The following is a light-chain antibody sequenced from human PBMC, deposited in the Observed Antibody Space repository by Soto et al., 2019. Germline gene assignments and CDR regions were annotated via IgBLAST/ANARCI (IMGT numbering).Light chain of an antibody. CDR3: SSYTSSRLGV. CDR1: SSDVGGYNY. V-gene: IGLV2-14*01. Sequence: QSALTQPASVSGSPGQSITISCTGTSSDVGGYNYVSWYQQHPGKAPKLMIYDVSNRPSGVSNRFSGSKSGNTASLTISGLQAEDEADYCCSSYTSSRLGVFGTGTKLTVL. CDR2: DVS. J-gene: IGLJ1*01.